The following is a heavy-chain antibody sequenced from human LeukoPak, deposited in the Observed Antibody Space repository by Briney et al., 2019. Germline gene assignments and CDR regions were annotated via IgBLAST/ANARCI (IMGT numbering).Heavy chain of an antibody. CDR1: GGSFSGYS. CDR2: IKHRGST. D-gene: IGHD4-17*01. J-gene: IGHJ6*02. Sequence: PSETLSLTCAVYGGSFSGYSWSWIRQPPGKGLEWIGQIKHRGSTNYNPSLKSRVTISLDTSKNQFSLKLSSVTAADTVVYYCARVRAFGDQRGVLDDWGQGTTVTVSS. CDR3: ARVRAFGDQRGVLDD. V-gene: IGHV4-34*01.